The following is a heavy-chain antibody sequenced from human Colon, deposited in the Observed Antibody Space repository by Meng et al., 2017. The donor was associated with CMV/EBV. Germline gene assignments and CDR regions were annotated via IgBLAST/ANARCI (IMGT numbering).Heavy chain of an antibody. J-gene: IGHJ4*02. D-gene: IGHD2-8*01. CDR3: VRDHTYDRKIY. CDR1: GGSISSSMYY. CDR2: IYYSGST. Sequence: QLQLQEPGPGLVKPSETLSLTCTVSGGSISSSMYYWGWIRQFPRKGLEWIGSIYYSGSTFYNPSLKSRVTVSIDTSRNQFSLKLNSVTAADTAVYYCVRDHTYDRKIYWGQGSLVTVSS. V-gene: IGHV4-39*07.